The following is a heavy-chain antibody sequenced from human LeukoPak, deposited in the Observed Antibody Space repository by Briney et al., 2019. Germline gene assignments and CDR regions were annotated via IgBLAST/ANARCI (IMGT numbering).Heavy chain of an antibody. CDR2: IHYSGGT. J-gene: IGHJ3*02. CDR3: ARENYCNGGSCYAEAFEI. V-gene: IGHV4-39*07. D-gene: IGHD2-15*01. CDR1: GASISSSNYY. Sequence: SETLSLTCTVSGASISSSNYYWGWIRQPPGKGLEWIADIHYSGGTYYNPSPKNRVTISVDTSENQFSLKLSSVTAADTAVYFCARENYCNGGSCYAEAFEIWGQGTLVTVSS.